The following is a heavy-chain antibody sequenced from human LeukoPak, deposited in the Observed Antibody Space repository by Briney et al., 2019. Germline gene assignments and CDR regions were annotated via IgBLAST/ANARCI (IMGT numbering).Heavy chain of an antibody. J-gene: IGHJ3*02. CDR3: ARDRITIETRAFDI. CDR1: GGSIRSGDYY. Sequence: SQTLSLTCTVSGGSIRSGDYYWSWIRQPPGKGLEWIGYIYYSGSTYYNPSLKSRVTISVDTSNNQFSLKLSSVTAADTAVYYCARDRITIETRAFDIWGQGTMVTVSS. V-gene: IGHV4-30-4*08. D-gene: IGHD3-3*01. CDR2: IYYSGST.